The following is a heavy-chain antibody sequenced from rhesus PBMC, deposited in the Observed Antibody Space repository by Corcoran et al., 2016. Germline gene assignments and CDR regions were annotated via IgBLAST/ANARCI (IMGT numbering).Heavy chain of an antibody. Sequence: QVQLQESGPGLVKPSETLSLTCAVSCGSISGYSWTWIRPPPGTGLEWLGYIGGSSGSTDANPSLKRRVTISTDTSKNQFTQKLSSVTAADPAVYYCARKLPYCSSTYCSSSYSLDVWGRGVLVTVSS. D-gene: IGHD2-15*01. J-gene: IGHJ5-2*02. CDR1: CGSISGYS. CDR3: ARKLPYCSSTYCSSSYSLDV. CDR2: IGGSSGST. V-gene: IGHV4-165*02.